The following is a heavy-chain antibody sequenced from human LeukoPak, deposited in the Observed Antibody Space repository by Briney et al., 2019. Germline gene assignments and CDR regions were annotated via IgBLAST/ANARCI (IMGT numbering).Heavy chain of an antibody. CDR3: AKESGARTSGVDF. Sequence: PGGSLRLSCVASGFAFSSYSMNWVRQAPAKGLEWVSSISSGSTYIYYADSVKGRFTLSRDNAKNSLYLQMNSVRAEDTAVYYCAKESGARTSGVDFWGQGTLVTVSS. CDR1: GFAFSSYS. D-gene: IGHD2-15*01. J-gene: IGHJ4*02. V-gene: IGHV3-21*01. CDR2: ISSGSTYI.